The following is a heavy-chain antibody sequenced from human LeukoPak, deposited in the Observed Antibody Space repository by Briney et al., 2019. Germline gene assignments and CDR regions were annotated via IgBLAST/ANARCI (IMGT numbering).Heavy chain of an antibody. CDR3: ARIPYYDFLPSVARDY. CDR2: IYYSGST. Sequence: SETLSLTCTVSGGSISSSYYYWGWIRQPPGKGLEWIGTIYYSGSTYYNPSLKSRVTISVDTSKNQFSLKLSSVTAADTAVYYCARIPYYDFLPSVARDYWGQGTLVTVSS. CDR1: GGSISSSYYY. V-gene: IGHV4-39*07. D-gene: IGHD3-3*01. J-gene: IGHJ4*02.